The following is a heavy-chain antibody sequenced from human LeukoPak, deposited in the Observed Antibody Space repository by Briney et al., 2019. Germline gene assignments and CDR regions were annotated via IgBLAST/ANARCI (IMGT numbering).Heavy chain of an antibody. D-gene: IGHD2-15*01. CDR2: ISYSGST. Sequence: SETLSLTCTASGGSISSHYWNWIRQPPGKGLEWIGYISYSGSTNYNPPLKSRVTMSLDTPKNHFSLKLTSVTAADTAVYYCARLLGYCSGGSCYPRWFAPLGQGTLVTVSS. CDR3: ARLLGYCSGGSCYPRWFAP. J-gene: IGHJ5*02. CDR1: GGSISSHY. V-gene: IGHV4-59*08.